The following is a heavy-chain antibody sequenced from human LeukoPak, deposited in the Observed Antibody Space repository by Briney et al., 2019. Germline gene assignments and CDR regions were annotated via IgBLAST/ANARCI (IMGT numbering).Heavy chain of an antibody. Sequence: PSETLSLTCTVSGGSISSSSYYWGWIRQTPGKGLEWIGTIHYSGSTYYNPSLKSRLTISVDTSRNQFSLKLDSVTAADTAVYYCAKVLTGTTVGDFDYWGQGTLVTVSS. CDR2: IHYSGST. D-gene: IGHD1-1*01. CDR1: GGSISSSSYY. CDR3: AKVLTGTTVGDFDY. J-gene: IGHJ4*02. V-gene: IGHV4-39*07.